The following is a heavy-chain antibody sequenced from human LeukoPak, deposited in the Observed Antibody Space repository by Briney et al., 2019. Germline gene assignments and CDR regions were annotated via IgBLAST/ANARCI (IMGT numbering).Heavy chain of an antibody. CDR2: IYYSGST. Sequence: SETLSLTCTVSGGSISSGGYYWSWIRQHPGKGLEWIGYIYYSGSTYYNPSLKSRVTISVDTSKNQFSLKLSSVTAADTAVYYCARTYYDSSDYPGLGFDYWGQGTLVTVSS. D-gene: IGHD3-22*01. CDR3: ARTYYDSSDYPGLGFDY. CDR1: GGSISSGGYY. V-gene: IGHV4-31*03. J-gene: IGHJ4*02.